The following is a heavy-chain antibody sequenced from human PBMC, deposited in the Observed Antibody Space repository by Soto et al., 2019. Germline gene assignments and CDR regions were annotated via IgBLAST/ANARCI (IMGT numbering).Heavy chain of an antibody. Sequence: SETLSLTCAVYGGSFSDLYWSWIRQPPGKGLEWIGEINHSGSTYYNPSLKSRVTISVDTSKNQFSLKLSSVTAADTAVYYCARLTGATGLDYFDYWGQGTLVTVSS. J-gene: IGHJ4*02. D-gene: IGHD1-26*01. CDR2: INHSGST. V-gene: IGHV4-34*01. CDR1: GGSFSDLY. CDR3: ARLTGATGLDYFDY.